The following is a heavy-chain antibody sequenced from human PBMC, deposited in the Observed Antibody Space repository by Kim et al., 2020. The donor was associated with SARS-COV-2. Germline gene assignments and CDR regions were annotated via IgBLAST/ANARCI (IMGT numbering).Heavy chain of an antibody. Sequence: GGSLRLSCSASGFTFNMYGLHWVRQAPGRGLEVVSAISGNGDHIFYADSVKGRFTISRDNSKNTLYLQMSGLRLEDTALYYCVKGLGRDGASLGFNYWGQGTLVNVSS. CDR3: VKGLGRDGASLGFNY. J-gene: IGHJ4*02. CDR1: GFTFNMYG. V-gene: IGHV3-64D*09. CDR2: ISGNGDHI. D-gene: IGHD3-16*01.